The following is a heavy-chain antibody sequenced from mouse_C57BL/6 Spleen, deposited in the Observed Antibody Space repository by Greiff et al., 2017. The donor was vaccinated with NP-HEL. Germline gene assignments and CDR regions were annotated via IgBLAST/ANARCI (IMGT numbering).Heavy chain of an antibody. CDR2: IYPGDGDT. D-gene: IGHD1-1*01. Sequence: VQLQQSGPELVKPGASVTISCKASGYAFSSSWMNWVKQRPGKGLEWLGRIYPGDGDTNYNGKFKGKATLTADKSSSTAYMQLSILTSEHSAVYFCAPYYYGSSYGYFDVWGTGTTVTVSS. CDR3: APYYYGSSYGYFDV. CDR1: GYAFSSSW. V-gene: IGHV1-82*01. J-gene: IGHJ1*03.